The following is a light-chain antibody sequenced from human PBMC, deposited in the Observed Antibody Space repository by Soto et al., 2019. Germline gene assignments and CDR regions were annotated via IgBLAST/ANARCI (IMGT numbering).Light chain of an antibody. CDR2: EGS. CDR1: SSDVGSYNL. V-gene: IGLV2-23*01. J-gene: IGLJ2*01. CDR3: CSYAGRSPPVV. Sequence: QSALTQPASVSGSPGQSITISCTGTSSDVGSYNLVSWYQQHPGKAPKLMIYEGSKRPSGVSNRFSGSKSGNTASLTISGLPAEDEADYYCCSYAGRSPPVVFGGGTKVTVL.